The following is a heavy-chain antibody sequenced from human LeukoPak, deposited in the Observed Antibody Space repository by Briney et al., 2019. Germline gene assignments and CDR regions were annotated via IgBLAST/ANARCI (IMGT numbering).Heavy chain of an antibody. CDR3: ARDLAGPFNY. CDR1: GGSVSSGSYY. CDR2: IYYSGST. V-gene: IGHV4-61*01. Sequence: SETLSLTCTVSGGSVSSGSYYWSWIRQPPGKGLEWIGYIYYSGSTNYNPSLKSRVTISVDTSKNQFSLKLSSVTAADTAVYYCARDLAGPFNYWGQGTLVTVSS. J-gene: IGHJ4*02.